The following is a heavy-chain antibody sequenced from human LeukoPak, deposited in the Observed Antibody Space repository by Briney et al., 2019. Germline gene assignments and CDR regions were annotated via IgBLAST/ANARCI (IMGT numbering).Heavy chain of an antibody. CDR2: FSGSGGST. D-gene: IGHD4-17*01. CDR3: ATYGDYTFSSNYFDY. J-gene: IGHJ4*02. Sequence: GGSLRLSCAASGFTFSSYAMSWVRQAPGKGLEWVSAFSGSGGSTYYADSVKGRFTISRDNSKNTLYLQMNSLRAEDTAVYYCATYGDYTFSSNYFDYWGQGTLVTVSS. V-gene: IGHV3-23*01. CDR1: GFTFSSYA.